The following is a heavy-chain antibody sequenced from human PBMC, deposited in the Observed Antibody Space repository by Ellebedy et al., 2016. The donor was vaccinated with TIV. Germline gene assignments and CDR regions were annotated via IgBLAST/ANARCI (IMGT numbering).Heavy chain of an antibody. CDR1: GSTFSSYS. CDR2: ISSSSSYI. CDR3: ARDCPPSIAVAANCLDY. Sequence: GGSLRLSXAASGSTFSSYSMNWVRQAPGKGLEWVSSISSSSSYIYYADSVKGRFTISRDNAKNSLYLQMNSLRAEDTAVYYCARDCPPSIAVAANCLDYWGQGTLVTVSS. J-gene: IGHJ4*02. D-gene: IGHD6-19*01. V-gene: IGHV3-21*01.